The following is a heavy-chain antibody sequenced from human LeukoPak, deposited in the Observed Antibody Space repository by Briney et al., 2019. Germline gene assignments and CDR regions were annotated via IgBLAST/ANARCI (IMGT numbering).Heavy chain of an antibody. CDR1: GFTFSTYA. D-gene: IGHD3-9*01. Sequence: GGSLRLSCAASGFTFSTYAMHWVRQTPGKGLEWVAVISYDGSNKFYADSVKGRFTISRDRSKNTLYLQMNSLRPEDTAVYYCARATGGLVVISAPDYWGQGSLVTVSS. V-gene: IGHV3-30*04. J-gene: IGHJ4*02. CDR3: ARATGGLVVISAPDY. CDR2: ISYDGSNK.